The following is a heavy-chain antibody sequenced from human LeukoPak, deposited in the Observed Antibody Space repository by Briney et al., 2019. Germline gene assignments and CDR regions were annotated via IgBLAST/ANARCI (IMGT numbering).Heavy chain of an antibody. Sequence: PSETLSLTCTVSGGSISSGSYYWSWIRQPAGKGLEWIGRIYTSGSTNYNPSLKSRVTISVDTSKNQFSLKLSSVTAADTAVYYCARGQYYDFWSGYHRFDYWGQGALVTVSS. CDR2: IYTSGST. CDR1: GGSISSGSYY. CDR3: ARGQYYDFWSGYHRFDY. V-gene: IGHV4-61*02. D-gene: IGHD3-3*01. J-gene: IGHJ4*02.